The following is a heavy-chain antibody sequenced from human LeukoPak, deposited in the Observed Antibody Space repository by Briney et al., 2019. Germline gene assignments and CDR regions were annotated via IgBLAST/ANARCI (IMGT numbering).Heavy chain of an antibody. J-gene: IGHJ3*02. CDR2: ISVYNGNT. CDR3: ARDGELYSGSKGLFDI. V-gene: IGHV1-18*04. CDR1: GYTFTSYY. D-gene: IGHD1-26*01. Sequence: GASVKVSCKASGYTFTSYYMHWVRQAPGQGLEWMGWISVYNGNTNYAQKLQGRVAMTTDTSTSTAYMELRSLRSDDTAVYYCARDGELYSGSKGLFDIWGQGTMVTVSS.